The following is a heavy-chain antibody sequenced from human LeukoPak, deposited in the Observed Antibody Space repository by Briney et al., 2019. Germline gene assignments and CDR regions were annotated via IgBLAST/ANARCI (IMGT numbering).Heavy chain of an antibody. Sequence: ASVKVSCKASGYTFTSYGISWVRQAPGQGLEWMGWISAYNGNTNYAQKLQGRVTMTTDTSSSTAYMELRSLRSDDTAVYYCARDWRRDGYKMGGYWGQGTLVTVSS. CDR3: ARDWRRDGYKMGGY. J-gene: IGHJ4*02. CDR1: GYTFTSYG. V-gene: IGHV1-18*01. CDR2: ISAYNGNT. D-gene: IGHD5-24*01.